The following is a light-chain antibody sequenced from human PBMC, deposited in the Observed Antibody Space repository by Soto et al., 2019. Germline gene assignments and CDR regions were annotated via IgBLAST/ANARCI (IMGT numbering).Light chain of an antibody. Sequence: QAVVTQEPSFSVSPGGTVTLTCGLSSGSVSTSYHPSWYQLTPGRAPRTLIYSTNIRSSGAPDRFSGSILGSKAALTISGAQADDESDYYCVLYMGGGLVVFGGGTKVTVL. V-gene: IGLV8-61*01. J-gene: IGLJ3*02. CDR3: VLYMGGGLVV. CDR1: SGSVSTSYH. CDR2: STN.